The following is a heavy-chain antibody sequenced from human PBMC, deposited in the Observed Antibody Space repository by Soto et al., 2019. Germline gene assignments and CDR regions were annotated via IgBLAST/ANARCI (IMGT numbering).Heavy chain of an antibody. CDR3: AKDAPYYYDSSGYYGPFDY. Sequence: GGSLRLSCAASGFTFSSYGIHWVRQAPGKGLEWVALISYDGGNKYYADSVKGRFTISRDNSKNTLYLQMNSLRDEDTAVYYCAKDAPYYYDSSGYYGPFDYWGQGTLVTVSS. V-gene: IGHV3-30*18. CDR1: GFTFSSYG. CDR2: ISYDGGNK. J-gene: IGHJ4*02. D-gene: IGHD3-22*01.